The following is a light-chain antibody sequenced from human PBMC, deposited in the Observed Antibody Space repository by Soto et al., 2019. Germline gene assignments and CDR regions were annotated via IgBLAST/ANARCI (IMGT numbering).Light chain of an antibody. J-gene: IGKJ3*01. CDR1: QSVSSC. Sequence: EIVLTQSPATLSLSPGERATVSCRASQSVSSCLAWYQQKPGQAPRLLIYDASNRATGIPARFSGSGSGTDFTLTISSLEPEDFAVYYCQQRSNWSFTFGPGTKVDI. CDR2: DAS. CDR3: QQRSNWSFT. V-gene: IGKV3-11*01.